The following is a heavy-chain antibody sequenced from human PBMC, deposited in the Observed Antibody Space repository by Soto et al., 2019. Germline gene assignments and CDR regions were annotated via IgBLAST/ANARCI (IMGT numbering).Heavy chain of an antibody. Sequence: VASVRVSCKASGGTFSSYAISWVRQAPGQGLEWMGGIIPIFGTANYAQKFQGRVTITADKSTSTAYMELSSLRSEDTAVYYCARDLGLYCSGGSCYGDDAFDIWGQGTMVTVSS. J-gene: IGHJ3*02. CDR2: IIPIFGTA. D-gene: IGHD2-15*01. CDR1: GGTFSSYA. CDR3: ARDLGLYCSGGSCYGDDAFDI. V-gene: IGHV1-69*06.